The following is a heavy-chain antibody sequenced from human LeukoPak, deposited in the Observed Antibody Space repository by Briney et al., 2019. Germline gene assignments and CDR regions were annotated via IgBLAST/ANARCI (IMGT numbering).Heavy chain of an antibody. V-gene: IGHV4-31*03. CDR1: GGSISSGGYY. D-gene: IGHD6-13*01. CDR3: ARVLIVAAGTLDY. CDR2: IYYSGST. J-gene: IGHJ4*02. Sequence: SETLSLTRTVSGGSISSGGYYWSWIRQHPGTGLEWIGYIYYSGSTYYNPSLKSRVTISVDTSKNQFSLKLSSVTAADTAVYYCARVLIVAAGTLDYWGQGTLVTVSS.